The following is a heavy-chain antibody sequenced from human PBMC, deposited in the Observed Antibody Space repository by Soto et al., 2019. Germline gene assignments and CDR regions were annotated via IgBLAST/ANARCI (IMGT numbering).Heavy chain of an antibody. CDR3: AIDLSLLHYCSMVV. CDR2: TSANSGNT. J-gene: IGHJ6*02. V-gene: IGHV1-18*01. D-gene: IGHD5-18*01. CDR1: GYTFTSYD. Sequence: ASVKVSCKASGYTFTSYDMNWVRQATVQGLEWMGWTSANSGNTDYAQKLQGRVTMTTDTSTSTAYMELRSLRSDDKAVYYCAIDLSLLHYCSMVVCDPGPMVTVSS.